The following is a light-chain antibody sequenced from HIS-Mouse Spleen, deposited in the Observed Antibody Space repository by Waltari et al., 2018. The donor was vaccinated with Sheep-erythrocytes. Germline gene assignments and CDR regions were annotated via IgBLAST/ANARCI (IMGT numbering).Light chain of an antibody. CDR3: AAWDDSLNGVV. Sequence: QSVLTQPPSVSEAPRQRVTIPCSGSSSNIGNNAVNWYQQPPGNAPKPLIHYDDLLPSGVSDRFSGSKSGTSASLAISGLQSEDEADYYCAAWDDSLNGVVFGGGTKLTVL. CDR2: YDD. V-gene: IGLV1-36*01. J-gene: IGLJ2*01. CDR1: SSNIGNNA.